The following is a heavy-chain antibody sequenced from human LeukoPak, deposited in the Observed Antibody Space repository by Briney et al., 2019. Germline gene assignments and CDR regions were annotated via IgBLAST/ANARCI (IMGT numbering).Heavy chain of an antibody. D-gene: IGHD1-26*01. Sequence: GGSLRLSCAASGFTFSNYAMSWVRQAPGKGLEWVSSITSSSRYIYYADSVKGRFTISRDNAKNSLYLQMNYLRAEDTAVYYCARDPSYRGFDAFDIWGQGTMVTVSS. CDR3: ARDPSYRGFDAFDI. CDR1: GFTFSNYA. V-gene: IGHV3-21*01. CDR2: ITSSSRYI. J-gene: IGHJ3*02.